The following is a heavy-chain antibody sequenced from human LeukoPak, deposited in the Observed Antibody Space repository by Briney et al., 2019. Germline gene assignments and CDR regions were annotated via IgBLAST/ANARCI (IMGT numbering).Heavy chain of an antibody. CDR3: ARAETPYWFDY. Sequence: GGSLRLSCAASGFTFDNYAMHWVGQAPGKRLEWVANIKQDGSEKYYVDSVKGRFTISRDNAKNSPYLQMNSLRAEDTAVYYCARAETPYWFDYWGQGTLVTVSS. J-gene: IGHJ4*02. CDR2: IKQDGSEK. V-gene: IGHV3-7*01. D-gene: IGHD2-8*02. CDR1: GFTFDNYA.